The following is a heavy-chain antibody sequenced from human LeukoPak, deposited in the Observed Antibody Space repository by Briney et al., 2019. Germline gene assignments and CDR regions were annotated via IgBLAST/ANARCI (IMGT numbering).Heavy chain of an antibody. D-gene: IGHD6-13*01. V-gene: IGHV1-2*02. CDR1: GYTFTGYY. J-gene: IGHJ4*02. Sequence: ASVKVSCKASGYTFTGYYMHWVRQAPGQGLEWMGWINPSSGGTNYAQKFQGRVTMTRDTSISTAYMELSRLRSDDTAVYYCARSSQQRVFDYWGQGTLVTVSS. CDR2: INPSSGGT. CDR3: ARSSQQRVFDY.